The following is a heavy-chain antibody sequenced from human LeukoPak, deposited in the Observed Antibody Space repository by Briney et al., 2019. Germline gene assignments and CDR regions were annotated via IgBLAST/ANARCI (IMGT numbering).Heavy chain of an antibody. D-gene: IGHD4-11*01. CDR2: IWSDGTNQ. Sequence: PGGSLRLSCAAAGFTFSHYAMHWVRQAPGKGLEWVAVIWSDGTNQYYAASVKGRFTISRDDSDETVYLQMNSLRPEDTGVYYCAKDAERGFDYSNSLEYWGQGTPVTVST. J-gene: IGHJ4*02. CDR3: AKDAERGFDYSNSLEY. V-gene: IGHV3-33*06. CDR1: GFTFSHYA.